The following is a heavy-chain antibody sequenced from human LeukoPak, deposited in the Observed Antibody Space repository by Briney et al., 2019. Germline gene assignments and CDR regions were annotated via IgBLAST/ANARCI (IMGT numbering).Heavy chain of an antibody. Sequence: PGRSLRLSCAVSGFTFSIYAMSWVRQAPGKGLVCVSAIIGRWGRTFYADSAKGRFTISRDNSKNTLYLQMNSLRAEDTAVYYCAKFSLDILTGYYNLDAFDIWGQGTMVTVSS. CDR2: IIGRWGRT. D-gene: IGHD3-9*01. CDR1: GFTFSIYA. J-gene: IGHJ3*02. CDR3: AKFSLDILTGYYNLDAFDI. V-gene: IGHV3-23*01.